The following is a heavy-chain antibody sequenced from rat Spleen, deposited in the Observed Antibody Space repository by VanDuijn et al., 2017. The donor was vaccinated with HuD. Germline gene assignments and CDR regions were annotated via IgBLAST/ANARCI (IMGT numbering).Heavy chain of an antibody. V-gene: IGHV2-32*01. J-gene: IGHJ2*01. Sequence: QVQLKESGPGLVQPSQTLSLTCTVSGFSLTNNGVSWVRQPPGKGLEWMGVIWGDGSTAYNSALKSRLSISRDTSKSQVFLKMSSLKTEDTATYYCAREDYFDYWGQGVMVTVSS. CDR3: AREDYFDY. CDR1: GFSLTNNG. CDR2: IWGDGST.